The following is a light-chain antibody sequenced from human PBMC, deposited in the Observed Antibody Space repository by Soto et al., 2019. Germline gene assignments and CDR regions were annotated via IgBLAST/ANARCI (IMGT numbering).Light chain of an antibody. V-gene: IGLV2-23*01. CDR1: SSDVGGYNL. J-gene: IGLJ2*01. Sequence: QSALTQPASVSGSPGQSITISCTGTSSDVGGYNLVSWFQQYPGKAPKLMMYEGTKRPSGVSIRCSGSKSSNTASLTISGLQADDEADYYCCSYSDTTPVLFGGGTKLTV. CDR2: EGT. CDR3: CSYSDTTPVL.